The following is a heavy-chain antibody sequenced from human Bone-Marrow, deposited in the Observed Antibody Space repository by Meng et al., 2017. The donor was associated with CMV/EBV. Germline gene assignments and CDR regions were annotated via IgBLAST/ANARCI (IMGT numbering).Heavy chain of an antibody. V-gene: IGHV3-21*01. D-gene: IGHD1-26*01. J-gene: IGHJ4*02. CDR3: ARDRESYWAY. CDR2: ISSSSSYI. Sequence: GGSLRLSCAASGFTFSSYSMNWVRQAPVKGLEWVSSISSSSSYIYYADSVKGRFTISRDNAKNSLYLQMNILRAEDTAVYYCARDRESYWAYWGQGTLVTVSS. CDR1: GFTFSSYS.